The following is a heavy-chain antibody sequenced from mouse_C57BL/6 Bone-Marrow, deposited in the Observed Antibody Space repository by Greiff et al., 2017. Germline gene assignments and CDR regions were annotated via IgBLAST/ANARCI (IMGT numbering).Heavy chain of an antibody. Sequence: QVQLKQSGAELVKPGASVKMSCKASGYTFTSYWITWVKQRPGQGLEWIGDIYPGSGSTNYNEKFKSKATLTVDTSSSTAYMQLSSLTSEDSAVYYCAKIYYGPVDYWGQGTTLTVSS. CDR2: IYPGSGST. D-gene: IGHD2-1*01. CDR1: GYTFTSYW. V-gene: IGHV1-55*01. CDR3: AKIYYGPVDY. J-gene: IGHJ2*01.